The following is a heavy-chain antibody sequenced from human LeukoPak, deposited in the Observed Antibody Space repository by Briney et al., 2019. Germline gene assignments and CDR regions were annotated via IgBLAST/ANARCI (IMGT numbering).Heavy chain of an antibody. J-gene: IGHJ4*02. CDR1: GFTFSNYS. CDR3: ARDFSPDCSVVSCYSGGFDY. V-gene: IGHV3-21*01. CDR2: ISGSSSSI. D-gene: IGHD2-15*01. Sequence: GGSLRLSCAASGFTFSNYSMNWVRQAPGKGLEWVSSISGSSSSIYYADAVKGRFTISRDNAKNSLYLQMNSLRAEDTAVYYCARDFSPDCSVVSCYSGGFDYWGQGTLVSVSS.